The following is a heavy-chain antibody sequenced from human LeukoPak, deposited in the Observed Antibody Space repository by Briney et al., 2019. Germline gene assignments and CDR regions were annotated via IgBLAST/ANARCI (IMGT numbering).Heavy chain of an antibody. CDR1: GGSISSGDYY. D-gene: IGHD3-22*01. V-gene: IGHV4-31*03. J-gene: IGHJ4*02. CDR2: IYYSGST. CDR3: ARELWGSSGYSFDY. Sequence: KTSQTLSLTCTVSGGSISSGDYYWSWIRHPPGKGLEWIGYIYYSGSTYYNPSLKSRVTISVDTSKNHFSLNLSSEPSASRGVYYGARELWGSSGYSFDYWGQGTLVTVSS.